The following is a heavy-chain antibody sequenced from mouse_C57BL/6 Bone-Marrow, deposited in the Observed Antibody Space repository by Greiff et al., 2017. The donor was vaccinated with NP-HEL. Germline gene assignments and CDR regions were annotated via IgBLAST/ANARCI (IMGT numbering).Heavy chain of an antibody. CDR1: GFNIKDDY. Sequence: EVQLQESGAELVRPGASVKLSCTASGFNIKDDYMHWVKQRPEQGLEWIGWIDPENGDTEYAPKFQGKATITADTSSNTAYLQLSSLTSEETAVYYSTTCDYDDYYAMDYWGQGTSVTVSS. V-gene: IGHV14-4*01. D-gene: IGHD2-4*01. CDR3: TTCDYDDYYAMDY. J-gene: IGHJ4*01. CDR2: IDPENGDT.